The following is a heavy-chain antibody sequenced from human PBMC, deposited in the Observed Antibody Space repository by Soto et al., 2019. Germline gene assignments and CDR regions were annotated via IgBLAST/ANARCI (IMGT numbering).Heavy chain of an antibody. CDR1: GGSISSGGYY. D-gene: IGHD3-22*01. V-gene: IGHV4-31*03. CDR3: AIGYSSGYLPTVDY. CDR2: IYYSGST. Sequence: SETLSLTCTVSGGSISSGGYYWSWIRQHPGKGLEWIGYIYYSGSTYYNPSLKSRVTISVDTSKNQFSLKLSSVTAADTAVYYCAIGYSSGYLPTVDYWGQGTLVTVSS. J-gene: IGHJ4*02.